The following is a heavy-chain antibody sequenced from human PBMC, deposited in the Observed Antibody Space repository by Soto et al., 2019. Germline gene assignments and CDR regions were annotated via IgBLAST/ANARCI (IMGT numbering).Heavy chain of an antibody. V-gene: IGHV3-30-3*01. J-gene: IGHJ4*02. CDR2: ISSDGSST. Sequence: QVQLVESGGGVVQPGKSLRLSCVGSGFTFSGYAMHWIRQAPGKAPEWVALISSDGSSTLYADSVRGRFTISRDNSRDTLYLQLNSVRPDDTAVFSCVRGAYRYFDYWGQGTLVTVSS. CDR3: VRGAYRYFDY. D-gene: IGHD4-4*01. CDR1: GFTFSGYA.